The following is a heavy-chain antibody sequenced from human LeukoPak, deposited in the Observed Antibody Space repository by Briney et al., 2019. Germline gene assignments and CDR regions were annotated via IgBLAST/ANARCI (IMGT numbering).Heavy chain of an antibody. CDR3: ARGRGSYGDYGPGRYWFDP. V-gene: IGHV1-8*01. CDR1: GYTFTSYD. CDR2: MNPNSGNT. D-gene: IGHD4-17*01. Sequence: GASAKVSCKASGYTFTSYDINWVRQATGQGLEWMGWMNPNSGNTGYAQKFQGRVTMTRNTSISTAYMELSSLRSEDTAVYYCARGRGSYGDYGPGRYWFDPWGQGTLVTVSS. J-gene: IGHJ5*02.